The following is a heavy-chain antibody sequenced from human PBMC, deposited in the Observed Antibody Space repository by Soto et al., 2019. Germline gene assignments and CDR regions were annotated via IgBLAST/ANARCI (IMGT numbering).Heavy chain of an antibody. Sequence: QVQLQESGPGLVKPSETLSLTCTVSGGSISSYYWSWIRQPPGKGLEWIGYIYYSGRTNYNPSLKSRVTXSXDXXTNHFSLKLSSVTAADTAVYYCARGYCSSTICYIWDNWFDPWGQGTLVTVSS. CDR3: ARGYCSSTICYIWDNWFDP. J-gene: IGHJ5*02. D-gene: IGHD2-2*02. CDR1: GGSISSYY. CDR2: IYYSGRT. V-gene: IGHV4-59*01.